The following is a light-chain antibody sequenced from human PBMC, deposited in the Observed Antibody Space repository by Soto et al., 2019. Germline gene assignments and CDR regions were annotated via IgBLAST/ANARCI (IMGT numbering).Light chain of an antibody. Sequence: DIQMTQSPSSLSASVGVRVTITCRASQGISNYLAWFQLKPGKVPKLLVYAASTLQSGVPSRFSGSGSGTDFTLTISSLQPEDVATYFCQKYNSAPSTFGPGTKVDIK. CDR3: QKYNSAPST. CDR2: AAS. CDR1: QGISNY. V-gene: IGKV1-27*01. J-gene: IGKJ3*01.